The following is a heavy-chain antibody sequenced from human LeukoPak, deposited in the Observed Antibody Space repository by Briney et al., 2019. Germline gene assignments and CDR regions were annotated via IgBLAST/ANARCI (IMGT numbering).Heavy chain of an antibody. J-gene: IGHJ4*02. V-gene: IGHV1-18*01. CDR1: GYTFTSYG. CDR3: ARSEYSNPAFDY. D-gene: IGHD6-6*01. CDR2: ISAYNGNT. Sequence: ASVKVSCKASGYTFTSYGISWVRQAPGRGLEWMGWISAYNGNTNYAQKLQGRVTMTTDTSTSTAYMELRSLRSDDTAVYYCARSEYSNPAFDYWGQGTLVTVSS.